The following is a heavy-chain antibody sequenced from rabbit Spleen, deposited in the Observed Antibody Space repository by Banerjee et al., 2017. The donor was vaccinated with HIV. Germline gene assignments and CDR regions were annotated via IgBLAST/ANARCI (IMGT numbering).Heavy chain of an antibody. D-gene: IGHD1-1*01. V-gene: IGHV1S45*01. J-gene: IGHJ4*01. CDR3: ARDLTSVIGWNFNL. Sequence: QEQLVESGGGLVKPEGSLKLSCTASGFSFSDKAVMCWVRQAPGKGLEWIACINTATAKGVYATWAKGRFTISRTSSTTVTLQMTSLTAVDTATYFCARDLTSVIGWNFNLWGPGTLVTVS. CDR1: GFSFSDKAV. CDR2: INTATAKG.